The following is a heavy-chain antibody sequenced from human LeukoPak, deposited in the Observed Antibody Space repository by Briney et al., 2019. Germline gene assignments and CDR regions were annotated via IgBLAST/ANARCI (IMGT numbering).Heavy chain of an antibody. CDR3: ARGRRIQLWLSI. J-gene: IGHJ4*02. CDR2: ISYDGSNK. CDR1: GFTFSSYA. Sequence: PGRSPRLSCAASGFTFSSYAMHWVRQAPGKGLEWVAVISYDGSNKYYADSVKGRFTISRDNSKNTLYLQMNSLRAEDTAVYYCARGRRIQLWLSIWGQGTLVTVSS. V-gene: IGHV3-30*04. D-gene: IGHD5-18*01.